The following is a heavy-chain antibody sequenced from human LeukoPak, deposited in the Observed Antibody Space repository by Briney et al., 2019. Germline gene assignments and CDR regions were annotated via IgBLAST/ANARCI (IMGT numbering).Heavy chain of an antibody. CDR3: AKDYYDILTGYYMGGMDV. CDR1: GFTFSSYG. CDR2: ISYDGSNK. J-gene: IGHJ6*02. D-gene: IGHD3-9*01. V-gene: IGHV3-30*18. Sequence: GRSLRLSCAASGFTFSSYGMHWVRQAPGKGLEWVAVISYDGSNKYYADSVKGRFTISRDNSKNTLYLQMNSLRAEDTAVYYCAKDYYDILTGYYMGGMDVWAKGPRSSSP.